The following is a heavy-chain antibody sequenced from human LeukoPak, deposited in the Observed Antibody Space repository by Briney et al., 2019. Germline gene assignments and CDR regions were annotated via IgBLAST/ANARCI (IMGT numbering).Heavy chain of an antibody. V-gene: IGHV4-59*08. CDR2: IYYSGST. CDR1: GGSISSYY. J-gene: IGHJ4*02. D-gene: IGHD5-12*01. Sequence: PSETLSLTCTVSGGSISSYYWSWIRQPPGKGLEWIGYIYYSGSTNYNPSLKSRVTISVDTSKNQFSLKLSSVTAADTAVYYCARQPASGYEAYYFDYWGQGTLVTVSS. CDR3: ARQPASGYEAYYFDY.